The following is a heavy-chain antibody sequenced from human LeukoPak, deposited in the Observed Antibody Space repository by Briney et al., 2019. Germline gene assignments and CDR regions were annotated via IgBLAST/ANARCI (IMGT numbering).Heavy chain of an antibody. V-gene: IGHV5-51*01. J-gene: IGHJ4*02. Sequence: GDSLKISCKGSGYSFSTYWIGWVRQMPGKGLEWMGIIYGGDSETKYSPSFQGQVTISVDKSISTAYLQWSSLKASDTAIYYCARHDGYYYESSGYFVWGRGTLVTVAS. CDR1: GYSFSTYW. CDR3: ARHDGYYYESSGYFV. D-gene: IGHD3-22*01. CDR2: IYGGDSET.